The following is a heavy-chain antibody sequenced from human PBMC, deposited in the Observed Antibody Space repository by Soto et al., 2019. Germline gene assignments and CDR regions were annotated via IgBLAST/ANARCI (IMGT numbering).Heavy chain of an antibody. CDR3: ARGLEVVVVAATPGYYFDY. J-gene: IGHJ4*02. D-gene: IGHD2-15*01. CDR2: INAGNGNT. V-gene: IGHV1-3*01. Sequence: ASVKVSCKASGYTFTSYAMHCVRQAPGQRLEWMGWINAGNGNTKYSQKFQGRVTITRDTSASTAYMELSSLRSEDTAVYYCARGLEVVVVAATPGYYFDYWGQGTLVTVSS. CDR1: GYTFTSYA.